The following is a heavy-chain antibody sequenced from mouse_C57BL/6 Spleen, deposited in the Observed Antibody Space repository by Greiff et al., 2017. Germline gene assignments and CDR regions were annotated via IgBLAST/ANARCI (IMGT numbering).Heavy chain of an antibody. CDR1: GFTFSSYT. CDR3: ARQFDDGYSWFAY. Sequence: DVMLVESGGGLVKPGGSLKLSCAASGFTFSSYTMSWVRQTPEKRLEWVATISGGGGNTYYPDSVKGRFTISRDNAKNTLYLQMSSLRSEDTALYYCARQFDDGYSWFAYWGQGTLVTVSA. V-gene: IGHV5-9*01. D-gene: IGHD2-3*01. CDR2: ISGGGGNT. J-gene: IGHJ3*01.